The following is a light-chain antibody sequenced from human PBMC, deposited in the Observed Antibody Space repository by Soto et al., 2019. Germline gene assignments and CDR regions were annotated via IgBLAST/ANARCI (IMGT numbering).Light chain of an antibody. V-gene: IGKV1D-8*02. CDR2: PAS. CDR3: QQSYNWPPT. Sequence: LLTLSPSLLPASTRDGATISCMMSQVIDSYFAWYQQKPGQAPKLLIFPASNMPSGIPSRFSGSGSGTDFTLTISRLHTEDFAEYYCQQSYNWPPTFGQGTKVDI. J-gene: IGKJ1*01. CDR1: QVIDSY.